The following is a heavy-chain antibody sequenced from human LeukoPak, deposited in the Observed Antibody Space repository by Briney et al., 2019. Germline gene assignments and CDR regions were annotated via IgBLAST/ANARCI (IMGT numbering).Heavy chain of an antibody. D-gene: IGHD6-19*01. J-gene: IGHJ4*02. CDR3: ARENSRGRFDY. V-gene: IGHV4-59*12. CDR1: GGSISSYY. CDR2: IYYSGST. Sequence: SETLSLTCTVSGGSISSYYWSWIRQPPGKGLEWIGYIYYSGSTNYNPSLKSRVTISVDTSKNQVSLQLNSVTPEDTATYYCARENSRGRFDYWGQGTLVTVSS.